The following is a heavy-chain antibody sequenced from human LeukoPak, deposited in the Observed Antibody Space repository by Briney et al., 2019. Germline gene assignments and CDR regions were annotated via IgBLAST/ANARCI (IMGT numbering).Heavy chain of an antibody. V-gene: IGHV4-59*08. J-gene: IGHJ4*02. CDR2: IYYSGST. D-gene: IGHD6-19*01. CDR1: GGSISSYY. Sequence: SETLSLTCTVSGGSISSYYWSWIRQPPGKGLEWIGYIYYSGSTNYNPSLKSRVTISVDTSKNQFSLKLSSVTAADTAGYYCARLSGWYETHYDYWGQGTLVTVSS. CDR3: ARLSGWYETHYDY.